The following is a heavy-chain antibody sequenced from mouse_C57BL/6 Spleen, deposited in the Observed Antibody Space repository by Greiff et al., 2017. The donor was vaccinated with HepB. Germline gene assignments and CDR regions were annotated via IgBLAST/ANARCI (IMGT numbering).Heavy chain of an antibody. CDR2: IDPSDSYT. CDR1: GYTFTSYW. Sequence: QVQLQQPGAELVTPGASVKLSCKASGYTFTSYWMHWVKQRPGQGLEWIGEIDPSDSYTNYNQKFKGKSTLTVDKSSSTAYMQLSSLTSEDSAVYYCARGYYGSGGDYWGQGTTLTVSS. V-gene: IGHV1-69*01. J-gene: IGHJ2*01. CDR3: ARGYYGSGGDY. D-gene: IGHD1-1*01.